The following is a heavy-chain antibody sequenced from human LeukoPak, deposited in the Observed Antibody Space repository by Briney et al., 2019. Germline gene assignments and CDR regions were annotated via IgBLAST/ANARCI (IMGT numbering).Heavy chain of an antibody. Sequence: GGSLRLSCAASRFTFSSYAMSWVRQAPGKGLEWVSTISGRGDSTYYADSVKGRFTFSRDNSRNTLYLQMNTLRAEDTAVYYCAKAIAAPVWYFDLWGRGTLVTVSS. J-gene: IGHJ2*01. CDR2: ISGRGDST. CDR1: RFTFSSYA. D-gene: IGHD6-13*01. V-gene: IGHV3-23*01. CDR3: AKAIAAPVWYFDL.